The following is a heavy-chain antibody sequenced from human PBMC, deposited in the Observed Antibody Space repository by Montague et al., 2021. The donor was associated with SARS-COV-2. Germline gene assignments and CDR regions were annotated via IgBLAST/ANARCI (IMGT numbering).Heavy chain of an antibody. J-gene: IGHJ6*02. CDR1: GGSISGSSYY. D-gene: IGHD6-13*01. Sequence: SETLSLTCTVSGGSISGSSYYWGWIRQPPGKGLEWVGSIYYSGSTYSTPSLQSRVTISVDTSKNQFSLKLSSVTAAGTAVYYCARVGRQQLVRLSGMDVWGQGTTVTVSS. CDR3: ARVGRQQLVRLSGMDV. V-gene: IGHV4-39*07. CDR2: IYYSGST.